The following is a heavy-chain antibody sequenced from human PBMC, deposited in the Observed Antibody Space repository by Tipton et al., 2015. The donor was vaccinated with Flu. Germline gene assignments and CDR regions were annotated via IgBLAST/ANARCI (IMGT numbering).Heavy chain of an antibody. CDR3: ARRDYSNYVSDPKNWFDP. J-gene: IGHJ5*02. D-gene: IGHD4-11*01. V-gene: IGHV4-4*09. CDR2: IYNSKYT. CDR1: GGSIGSYY. Sequence: TLSLTCTVSGGSIGSYYWNWIRQPPGKGLEWIGYIYNSKYTKCNPSLESRVTISADTSKNQFSLKMKSVTAADMAVYYCARRDYSNYVSDPKNWFDPWGQGTLVTVSS.